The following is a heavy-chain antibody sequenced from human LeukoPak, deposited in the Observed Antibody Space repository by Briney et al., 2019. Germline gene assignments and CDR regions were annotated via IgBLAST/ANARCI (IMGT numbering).Heavy chain of an antibody. D-gene: IGHD6-6*01. CDR1: GFTFGDYA. V-gene: IGHV3-49*04. CDR3: TRTYPGSIAARPPYLDY. CDR2: IRSKAYGGTT. Sequence: PGGSLRLSCTASGFTFGDYAMSWVRQAPGKGLEWVGFIRSKAYGGTTEYAASVKGRFTISRDDSKSIAYLQMNSLKTEDTAVYYCTRTYPGSIAARPPYLDYWGQGTLVTVSS. J-gene: IGHJ4*02.